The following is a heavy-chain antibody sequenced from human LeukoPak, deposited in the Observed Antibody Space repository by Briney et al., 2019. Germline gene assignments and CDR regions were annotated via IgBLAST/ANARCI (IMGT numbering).Heavy chain of an antibody. V-gene: IGHV3-30*02. J-gene: IGHJ4*02. Sequence: GGSLRLSCAASGFTFSSYEMNWVRQAPGKGLEWVTFIRYDGSNQYYADSVKGRFTISRDNSKNTLFLQMNSLRAEDAAMYYCAQDSREAFQWLIHWGQGTLVTVSS. CDR1: GFTFSSYE. CDR3: AQDSREAFQWLIH. CDR2: IRYDGSNQ. D-gene: IGHD6-19*01.